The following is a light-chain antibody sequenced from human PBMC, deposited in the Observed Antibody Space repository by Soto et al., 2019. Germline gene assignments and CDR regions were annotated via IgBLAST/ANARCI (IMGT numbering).Light chain of an antibody. Sequence: EIVLTPSPGTLSLSPGERATLSCRASQSVSSSYLAWYQQKPGQAPRLLIYNASSRATGIPDRFSGSGSGTDFTLTISTLEPEDFAVYYCQQYGNSRGTVGQGTKGDIK. CDR2: NAS. J-gene: IGKJ1*01. CDR1: QSVSSSY. V-gene: IGKV3-20*01. CDR3: QQYGNSRGT.